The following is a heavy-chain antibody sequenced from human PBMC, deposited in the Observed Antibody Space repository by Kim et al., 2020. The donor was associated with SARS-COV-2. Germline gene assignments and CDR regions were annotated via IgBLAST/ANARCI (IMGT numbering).Heavy chain of an antibody. CDR1: GGSISSYY. CDR3: AREGRGGYVSY. Sequence: PSETLSLTCTVSGGSISSYYWSWIRQPPGKGLEWIGYIYYSGSTNYNPSLKSRVTISVDTSKNRFSLKLSSVTAADTAVYYCAREGRGGYVSYWGQGTLVTVSS. V-gene: IGHV4-59*01. D-gene: IGHD5-12*01. J-gene: IGHJ4*02. CDR2: IYYSGST.